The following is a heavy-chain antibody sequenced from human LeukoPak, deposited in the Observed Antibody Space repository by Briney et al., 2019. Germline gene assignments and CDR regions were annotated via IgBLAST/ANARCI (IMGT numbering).Heavy chain of an antibody. CDR3: ATGDYYYYYMDV. D-gene: IGHD1-26*01. CDR1: GGSISSYY. Sequence: SETLSLTCTVSGGSISSYYWSWIRQPPGKGLEWIGYIYYSGSTNYNPSLKSRVTISVDTSKNQFSLKLSSVTAADTAVYYCATGDYYYYYMDVWGKGTTVTISS. CDR2: IYYSGST. V-gene: IGHV4-59*08. J-gene: IGHJ6*03.